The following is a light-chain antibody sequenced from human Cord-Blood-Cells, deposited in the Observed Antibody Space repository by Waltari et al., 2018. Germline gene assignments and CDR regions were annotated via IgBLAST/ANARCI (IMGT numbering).Light chain of an antibody. V-gene: IGLV6-57*01. CDR3: QSYDSSNWV. CDR2: EDN. Sequence: NFMLTQPHSVSESPGKTVTISCTRSSGSIASNYVQWYQQRPGSSPTTVILEDNQRPAGVPDRFSGSIDSSSNSASLTISGLNTEDEADYYCQSYDSSNWVFGGGTKLTVL. J-gene: IGLJ3*02. CDR1: SGSIASNY.